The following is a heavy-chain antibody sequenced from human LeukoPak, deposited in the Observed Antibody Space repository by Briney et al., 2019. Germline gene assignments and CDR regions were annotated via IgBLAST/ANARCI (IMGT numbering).Heavy chain of an antibody. D-gene: IGHD3-16*01. J-gene: IGHJ4*02. CDR3: AKALKGGPFDY. Sequence: GGSLRLSCAVSGFTFSSYGMHWVRQAPGKGLEWVAVISYDGSNKYYADSVKGRFTISRDNSKNTLYLQMNSLRAEDTAVYYCAKALKGGPFDYWGQGTLVTVSS. V-gene: IGHV3-30*18. CDR2: ISYDGSNK. CDR1: GFTFSSYG.